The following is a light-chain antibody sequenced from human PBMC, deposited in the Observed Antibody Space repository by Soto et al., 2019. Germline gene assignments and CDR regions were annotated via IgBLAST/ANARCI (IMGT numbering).Light chain of an antibody. V-gene: IGKV3-15*01. CDR3: QSYNDWPLT. CDR2: GVS. Sequence: ERVTTQSPATLSVSPGEGVTLSCRASQSVSSSYLAWYQQKPGQAPRLLIYGVSSRATGIPVRFSGSGSGTEFTLTISSLQSEDFAVYFCQSYNDWPLTFGGGTKVDIK. CDR1: QSVSSSY. J-gene: IGKJ4*01.